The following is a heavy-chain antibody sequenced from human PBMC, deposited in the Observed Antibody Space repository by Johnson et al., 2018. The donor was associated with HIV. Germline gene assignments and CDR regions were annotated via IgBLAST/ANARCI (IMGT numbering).Heavy chain of an antibody. CDR3: ARDGLEVDAFDI. Sequence: VQVLESGGVVVQPGGSLRLSCAASGFTFDDYTMHWVRQAPGQGLEWVSLISWDGGSTYYPASVKGRFTISRENAKNSLYLQMNRLRAEDTAVYYCARDGLEVDAFDIWGQGTMVTVSS. D-gene: IGHD3-3*01. V-gene: IGHV3-43*01. CDR2: ISWDGGST. CDR1: GFTFDDYT. J-gene: IGHJ3*02.